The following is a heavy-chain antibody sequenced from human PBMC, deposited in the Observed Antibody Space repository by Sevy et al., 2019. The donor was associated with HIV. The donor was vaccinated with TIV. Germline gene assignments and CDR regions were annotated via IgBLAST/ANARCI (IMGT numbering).Heavy chain of an antibody. Sequence: SETLSLTCTVSGGSINSDHWNWIRQPPGKGLEWIGYVYYTGGTNYNPSLKNRVTISVDRTKNQFSIKLTSVTAADTGVYYCARRNDFDIWGQGTMVTVSS. CDR3: ARRNDFDI. V-gene: IGHV4-59*08. CDR2: VYYTGGT. J-gene: IGHJ3*02. CDR1: GGSINSDH.